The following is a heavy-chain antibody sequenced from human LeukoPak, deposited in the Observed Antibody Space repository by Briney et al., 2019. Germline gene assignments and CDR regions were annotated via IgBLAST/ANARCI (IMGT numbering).Heavy chain of an antibody. V-gene: IGHV4-59*01. CDR3: MRDRLGMGAFDF. J-gene: IGHJ3*01. Sequence: PSETLSLTCTVSGGPINSYYWNWIRQAPGKGLEWIGYIYYSGNTNSNPSLKSRVTISVDTSKNQFSLKLSSVTAADTAFYYCMRDRLGMGAFDFWGQGTMVTVSS. D-gene: IGHD7-27*01. CDR2: IYYSGNT. CDR1: GGPINSYY.